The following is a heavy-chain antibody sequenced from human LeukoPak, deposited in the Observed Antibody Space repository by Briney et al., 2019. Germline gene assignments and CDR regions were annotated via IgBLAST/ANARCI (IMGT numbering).Heavy chain of an antibody. D-gene: IGHD1-26*01. CDR2: IGWNSGSI. J-gene: IGHJ4*02. CDR1: GFTFDDYA. CDR3: AKVSGSYGGLSFDY. V-gene: IGHV3-9*01. Sequence: PGGSLRLSCAASGFTFDDYAMHWVRQAPGKGLEWVSGIGWNSGSIGYADSVKGRFTISRDNAKNSLYLQMNSLRAEDTALYYCAKVSGSYGGLSFDYWGQGTLVTVSS.